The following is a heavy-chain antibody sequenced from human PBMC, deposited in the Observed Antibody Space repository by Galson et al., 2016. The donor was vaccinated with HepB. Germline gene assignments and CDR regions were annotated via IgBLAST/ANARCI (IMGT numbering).Heavy chain of an antibody. Sequence: SLRLSCAASGFSVISNAMSWLRQAPGKGLEWVSAISSGGDYTYYADSVKGRFTVSRDNSKNTLYLQMSSLRAEDTAVYYCAKRITVAGTLDYWGQGTLVTVSS. D-gene: IGHD6-19*01. CDR3: AKRITVAGTLDY. CDR2: ISSGGDYT. J-gene: IGHJ4*02. CDR1: GFSVISNA. V-gene: IGHV3-23*01.